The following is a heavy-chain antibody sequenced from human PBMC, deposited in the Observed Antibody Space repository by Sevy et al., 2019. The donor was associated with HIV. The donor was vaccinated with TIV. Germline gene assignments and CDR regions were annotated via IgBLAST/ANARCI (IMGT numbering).Heavy chain of an antibody. J-gene: IGHJ6*02. Sequence: ASVKVSCKTSGYTFTSYDINWVRQATGQGLEWMGWMNPDSGKRGYAQKFQGRVTMTTNTSISTAYMELRSLRSEDSAVYYCARAYLDSSTFFYYYGMDVWGQGTTVTVSS. CDR3: ARAYLDSSTFFYYYGMDV. CDR1: GYTFTSYD. D-gene: IGHD6-13*01. V-gene: IGHV1-8*01. CDR2: MNPDSGKR.